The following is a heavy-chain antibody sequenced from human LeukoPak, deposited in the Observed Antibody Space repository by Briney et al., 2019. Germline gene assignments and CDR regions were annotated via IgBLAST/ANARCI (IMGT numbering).Heavy chain of an antibody. CDR3: ARVGSGYSYGPFDY. J-gene: IGHJ4*02. CDR1: GGSISSYY. D-gene: IGHD5-18*01. CDR2: IYTSGST. V-gene: IGHV4-4*07. Sequence: SETLSLTCTVSGGSISSYYWSWIRQPAGKGLEWIGRIYTSGSTYYNPSLKSRVTISVDTSKNKFSLRLNSVTAADTAVYFCARVGSGYSYGPFDYWGQGTLVTVSS.